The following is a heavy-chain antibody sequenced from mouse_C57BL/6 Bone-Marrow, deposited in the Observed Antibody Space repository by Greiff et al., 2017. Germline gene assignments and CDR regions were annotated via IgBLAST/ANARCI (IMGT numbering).Heavy chain of an antibody. V-gene: IGHV5-15*01. CDR3: ARYDYDGFAY. J-gene: IGHJ3*01. Sequence: EVMLVESGGGLVQPGGSLKLSCAASGFTFSDYGMAWVRQAPRKGPEWVAFLSNLAYSIYYADTVTGRFTISRENAKNTLYLEMSSLRSEDTAMYYCARYDYDGFAYWGQGTLVTVSA. D-gene: IGHD2-4*01. CDR1: GFTFSDYG. CDR2: LSNLAYSI.